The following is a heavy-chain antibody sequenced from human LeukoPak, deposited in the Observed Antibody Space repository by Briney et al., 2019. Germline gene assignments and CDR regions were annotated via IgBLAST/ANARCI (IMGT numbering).Heavy chain of an antibody. CDR3: ARGGQGDGYSADEAFDF. CDR1: GFTFDDYA. CDR2: ISWNSGSI. Sequence: GGSLRLSCAASGFTFDDYAMHWVRQAPGKGLEWVSGISWNSGSIGYADSVKGRFTISRDNAKNSLYLQMNSLRAEDTALYYCARGGQGDGYSADEAFDFWGQGTMVTVSS. J-gene: IGHJ3*01. V-gene: IGHV3-9*01. D-gene: IGHD5-24*01.